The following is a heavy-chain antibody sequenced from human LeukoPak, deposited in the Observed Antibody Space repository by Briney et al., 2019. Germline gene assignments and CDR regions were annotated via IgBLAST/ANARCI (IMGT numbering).Heavy chain of an antibody. CDR1: GSSISSSSYY. J-gene: IGHJ4*02. CDR2: VYYSGTT. D-gene: IGHD3-22*01. Sequence: PSETLSLTCTVSGSSISSSSYYWGWIRQPPGKGLEWIGNVYYSGTTYYNPSLKSRVTISVDTSKNQFSLKLSSVTAADTAVYYCARGVSPYYDSSGYAPNYWGQGTLVTVSS. V-gene: IGHV4-39*07. CDR3: ARGVSPYYDSSGYAPNY.